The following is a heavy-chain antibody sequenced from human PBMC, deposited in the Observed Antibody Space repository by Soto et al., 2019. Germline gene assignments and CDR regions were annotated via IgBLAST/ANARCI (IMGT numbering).Heavy chain of an antibody. CDR3: AKDPVVPKISLDYYMDV. V-gene: IGHV3-23*01. Sequence: GGSLRLSCAASGFTFSSFAMSWVRQAPGKGLEWVSAISASGDGTYYADSVKGRFTISRDNSKNTLYLQMSSLRAEDTAVYYCAKDPVVPKISLDYYMDVWGKGTTVTVSS. D-gene: IGHD2-2*01. CDR1: GFTFSSFA. J-gene: IGHJ6*03. CDR2: ISASGDGT.